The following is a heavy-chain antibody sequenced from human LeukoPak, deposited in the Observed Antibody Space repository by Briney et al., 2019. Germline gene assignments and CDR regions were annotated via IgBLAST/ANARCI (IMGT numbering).Heavy chain of an antibody. Sequence: YTFXXYYMHWVRQAPGQXLXWMGWINPNSGGTNYAQKFQGRVTMTRDTSISXAYMELSRLRSDDTAVYYCXXXXXXXXXXXXXXXXXDYWGQXTXVTVSS. V-gene: IGHV1-2*02. CDR3: XXXXXXXXXXXXXXXXXDY. CDR2: INPNSGGT. CDR1: YTFXXYY. J-gene: IGHJ4*02.